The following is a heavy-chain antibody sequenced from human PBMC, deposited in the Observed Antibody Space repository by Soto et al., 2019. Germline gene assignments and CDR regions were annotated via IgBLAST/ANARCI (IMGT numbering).Heavy chain of an antibody. Sequence: GSLRLSCAASGFTFSSYGMHWVRQAPGKGLEWVAVISYDGSNKYYADSVKGRFTISRDNSKNTLYLQMNSLRAEDTDVYYCATLPFSIAVAGDFDYWGQGTLVTVSS. CDR3: ATLPFSIAVAGDFDY. CDR2: ISYDGSNK. CDR1: GFTFSSYG. D-gene: IGHD6-19*01. V-gene: IGHV3-30*03. J-gene: IGHJ4*02.